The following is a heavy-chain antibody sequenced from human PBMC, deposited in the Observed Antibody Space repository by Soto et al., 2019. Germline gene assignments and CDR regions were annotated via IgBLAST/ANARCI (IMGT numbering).Heavy chain of an antibody. V-gene: IGHV3-11*01. J-gene: IGHJ4*02. CDR3: ARVTYYYDSSGYYFDY. CDR1: GFTFSDYY. D-gene: IGHD3-22*01. Sequence: GGSLRLSCAASGFTFSDYYMSWIRQAPGKGLEWVSYISSSVSTIYYADSVKGRFTISRDNAKNSLYLQMNSLRAEDTAVYYCARVTYYYDSSGYYFDYWGQGTLVTVSS. CDR2: ISSSVSTI.